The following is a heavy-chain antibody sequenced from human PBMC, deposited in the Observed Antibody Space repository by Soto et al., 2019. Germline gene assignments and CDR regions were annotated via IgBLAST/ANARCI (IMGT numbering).Heavy chain of an antibody. Sequence: VQLVQSGAEVKTPGSSVKVSCKSSGDTFSSYSIAWVRQAPGQGREWMGGIIPVFRSINYSQKFQGRVTITADESTTTAYMELTSLRPQDTAVYFCARDDGWNYRYYDMEVWGQGTTVTVS. CDR2: IIPVFRSI. CDR1: GDTFSSYS. V-gene: IGHV1-69*12. J-gene: IGHJ6*02. D-gene: IGHD1-7*01. CDR3: ARDDGWNYRYYDMEV.